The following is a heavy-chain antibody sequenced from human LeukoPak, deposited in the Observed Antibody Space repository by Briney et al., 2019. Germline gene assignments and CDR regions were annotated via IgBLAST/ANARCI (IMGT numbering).Heavy chain of an antibody. Sequence: PGGSLRLSCAASEFIFSGYWMNWVRQAPGKGLEWVANIKQDGSEKQYVDSVRGRFIISRDNAKNSLYLQMNSLRVEDTAVYYCARDGFVGAADYWGQGTLVTVSS. V-gene: IGHV3-7*01. CDR3: ARDGFVGAADY. CDR1: EFIFSGYW. J-gene: IGHJ4*02. D-gene: IGHD6-13*01. CDR2: IKQDGSEK.